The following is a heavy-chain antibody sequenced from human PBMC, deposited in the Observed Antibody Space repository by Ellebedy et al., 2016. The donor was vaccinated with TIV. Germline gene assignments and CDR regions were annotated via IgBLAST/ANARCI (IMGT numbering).Heavy chain of an antibody. CDR1: GYFFTSYY. V-gene: IGHV1-46*01. CDR3: ARDQSTKVVTPGP. J-gene: IGHJ5*02. CDR2: INPSGDST. D-gene: IGHD4-23*01. Sequence: AASVKVSCKASGYFFTSYYMHWVRQAPGQGLEWMGIINPSGDSTIYAQKFQGRATMTRDPSPSTVYMELRSLRSDDTAVDYCARDQSTKVVTPGPWGQGTLVTVSS.